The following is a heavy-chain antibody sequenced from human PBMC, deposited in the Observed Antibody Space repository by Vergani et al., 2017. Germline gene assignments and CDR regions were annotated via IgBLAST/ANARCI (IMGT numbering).Heavy chain of an antibody. D-gene: IGHD6-13*01. V-gene: IGHV1-46*03. J-gene: IGHJ6*03. Sequence: QVQLVQSGAEVKKPGASVKVSCKASGYTFTSYYMHWVRQAPGQGLEWMGIINPSGGSTRYAQKFQGRVTMTRDTSTSTVYMELSSLRSEDTAVYYCASSSSSWGYYYYYMDVWGKGTTVTVSS. CDR3: ASSSSSWGYYYYYMDV. CDR1: GYTFTSYY. CDR2: INPSGGST.